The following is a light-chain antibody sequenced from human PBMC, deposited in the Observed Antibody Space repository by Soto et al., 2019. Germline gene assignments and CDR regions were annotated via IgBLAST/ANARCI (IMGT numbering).Light chain of an antibody. Sequence: DIQMTQSPSTLSASVGDRVTITCRASQSISSWLAWYQQKPGKAPKLLINKASSLESGVPSRFSGSGSGTEFTLTISSLQPDDFATYYCQHFYSYPWTFGQGTKVDIK. V-gene: IGKV1-5*03. CDR3: QHFYSYPWT. CDR1: QSISSW. J-gene: IGKJ1*01. CDR2: KAS.